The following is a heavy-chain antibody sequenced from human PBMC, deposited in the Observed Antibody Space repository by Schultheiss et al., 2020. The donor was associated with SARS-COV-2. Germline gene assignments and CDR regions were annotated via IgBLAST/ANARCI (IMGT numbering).Heavy chain of an antibody. CDR3: ARTPYGMDV. J-gene: IGHJ6*02. CDR1: GGSFSGYY. CDR2: IYYSGST. V-gene: IGHV4-34*01. Sequence: SQTLSLTCAVYGGSFSGYYWSWIRQPPGKGLEWIGSIYYSGSTYYNPSLKSRVTISVDTSKNQFSLKLSSVTAADTAVYYCARTPYGMDVWGQGTTVTVSS.